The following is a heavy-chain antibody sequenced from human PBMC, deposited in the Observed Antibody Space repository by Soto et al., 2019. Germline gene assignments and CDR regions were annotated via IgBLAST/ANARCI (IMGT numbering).Heavy chain of an antibody. V-gene: IGHV4-59*01. J-gene: IGHJ4*02. CDR1: GGSISSYY. Sequence: SETLSLTCTVSGGSISSYYWSWIRQPPGKGLEWIGYIYYSGSTNYNPSLKSRVTISVDTSKNQFSLKLSSVTAADTAVYYCARVSRDYGDYVELELFDYWGQGTLVTVSS. CDR3: ARVSRDYGDYVELELFDY. D-gene: IGHD4-17*01. CDR2: IYYSGST.